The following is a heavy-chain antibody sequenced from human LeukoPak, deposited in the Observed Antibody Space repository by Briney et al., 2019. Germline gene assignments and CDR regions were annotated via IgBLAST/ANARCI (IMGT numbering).Heavy chain of an antibody. D-gene: IGHD3-10*01. J-gene: IGHJ3*02. Sequence: SETLSLTCTVSGGSISSSSYYWGWIRQPPGKGLEWIGSIYYSGSTYYNPSLKSRVTISVDTSKNQFSLKLSSVTAADTAVYYCASPVQLLWFGELYNYHAFDIWGQGTMVTVSS. CDR2: IYYSGST. V-gene: IGHV4-39*01. CDR1: GGSISSSSYY. CDR3: ASPVQLLWFGELYNYHAFDI.